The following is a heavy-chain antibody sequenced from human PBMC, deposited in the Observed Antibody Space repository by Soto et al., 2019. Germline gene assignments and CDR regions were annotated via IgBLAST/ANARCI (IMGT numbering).Heavy chain of an antibody. CDR1: GFSFSSYA. CDR2: ISNSGGTT. V-gene: IGHV3-23*01. D-gene: IGHD6-19*01. J-gene: IGHJ6*02. CDR3: AKYVAVAGTALYGMDV. Sequence: EVQLLESGGGLVQPGGSLRLSCAASGFSFSSYAMSWARQAPGKGLEWVSVISNSGGTTFYADSVKGRFTISRDNFKNTVFLQMSSLSAEDTAVYYCAKYVAVAGTALYGMDVWGQGTTVTVSS.